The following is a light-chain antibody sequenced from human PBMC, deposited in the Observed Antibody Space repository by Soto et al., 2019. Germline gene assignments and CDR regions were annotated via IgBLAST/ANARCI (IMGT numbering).Light chain of an antibody. CDR2: KAS. V-gene: IGKV1-5*03. CDR3: QQYNSYPYT. J-gene: IGKJ2*01. CDR1: QSISSW. Sequence: DIQMTQSPSTLSASVGDRVTITCRASQSISSWLAWYQQKPGKAPKLLIYKASSLDSGVPSRFSGSGSGTKFTLTISSLQPDDFATYYCQQYNSYPYTFGQGTKLEIK.